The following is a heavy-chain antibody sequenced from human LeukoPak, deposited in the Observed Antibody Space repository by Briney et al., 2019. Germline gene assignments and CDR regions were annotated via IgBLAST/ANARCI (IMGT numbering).Heavy chain of an antibody. Sequence: EASVKVSCKASGYTFTGYYMHWVRQAPGQGLEWMGWISPNSGGTNYAQNFQGRVTMTRDTSISTVYMELSRLRSDDTAVYYCAREYYDSSGYYSYYFDYWGQGTLVTVSS. D-gene: IGHD3-22*01. CDR2: ISPNSGGT. J-gene: IGHJ4*02. CDR1: GYTFTGYY. V-gene: IGHV1-2*02. CDR3: AREYYDSSGYYSYYFDY.